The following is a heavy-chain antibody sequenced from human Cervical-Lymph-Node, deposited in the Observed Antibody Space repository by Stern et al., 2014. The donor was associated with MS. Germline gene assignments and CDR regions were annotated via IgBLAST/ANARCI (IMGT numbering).Heavy chain of an antibody. D-gene: IGHD1-1*01. CDR2: IYYSGAT. V-gene: IGHV4-31*03. Sequence: QVQLQESGPGLVKPSQTLSLTCTVSGGSINNGDYYWSWVRQHPGKGLERLGYIYYSGATYYNPSLKGRLTISVDTSKRHFSLKLTSVTAADTAVYYCARELSGMYGMDVWGQGTTVTVSS. J-gene: IGHJ6*02. CDR3: ARELSGMYGMDV. CDR1: GGSINNGDYY.